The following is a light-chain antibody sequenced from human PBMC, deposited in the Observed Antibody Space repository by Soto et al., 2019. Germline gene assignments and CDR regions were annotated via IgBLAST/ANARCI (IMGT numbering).Light chain of an antibody. CDR2: DAS. J-gene: IGKJ4*01. Sequence: EIVLTQSPATLSSFPGDRFTLSGMAIPIISRTLAWDQQKSGQPPRLLIYDASTRATGFPARFSGSGSGTDFTLTISSLEPEDFAVYYCQHCQPYGDSPPLTFGGGTKVDIK. V-gene: IGKV3D-11*03. CDR3: QHCQPYGDSPPLT. CDR1: PIISRT.